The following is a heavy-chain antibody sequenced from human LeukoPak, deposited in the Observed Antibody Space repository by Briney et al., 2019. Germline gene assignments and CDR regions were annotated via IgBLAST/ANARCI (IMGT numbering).Heavy chain of an antibody. Sequence: GGSLRLSCEVSGFTFSDYAMTWVRQAPGKGLEWVSSVSDSGGSTYYADSVKGRFTISRDNSKNTLYLQMNSLRAEDTAVYYCASYFYGDHRGFDYWGQGTLVTVSS. J-gene: IGHJ4*02. CDR1: GFTFSDYA. V-gene: IGHV3-23*01. D-gene: IGHD4-17*01. CDR2: VSDSGGST. CDR3: ASYFYGDHRGFDY.